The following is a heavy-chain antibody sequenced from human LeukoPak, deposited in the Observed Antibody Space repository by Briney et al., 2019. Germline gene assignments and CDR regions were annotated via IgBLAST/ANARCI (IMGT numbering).Heavy chain of an antibody. D-gene: IGHD1-26*01. CDR2: TYSRSKWFN. Sequence: SQTLSLTCAISGDSVSSNSAAWNWIRQSPSRGLEWLGRTYSRSKWFNDYAVSVKSRITINPDTSKNQFSLHLSFVTPDDTAVYYCARGTGSLDYWGQGTLVTVSS. CDR3: ARGTGSLDY. V-gene: IGHV6-1*01. CDR1: GDSVSSNSAA. J-gene: IGHJ4*02.